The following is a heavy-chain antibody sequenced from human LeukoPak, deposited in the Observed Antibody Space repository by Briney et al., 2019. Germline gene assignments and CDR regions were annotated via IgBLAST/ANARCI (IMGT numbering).Heavy chain of an antibody. D-gene: IGHD3-22*01. Sequence: PGGSLRLSCAASGFTFSSYAMHWVRQAPGKGLEYVSAISSNGGSTYYANSVKGRFTISRDNSKNTLYIQMGSLRAEDMAVYYCARDNWVYDSSGYYSYYFDYWGQGTLVTVSS. CDR1: GFTFSSYA. V-gene: IGHV3-64*01. CDR3: ARDNWVYDSSGYYSYYFDY. CDR2: ISSNGGST. J-gene: IGHJ4*02.